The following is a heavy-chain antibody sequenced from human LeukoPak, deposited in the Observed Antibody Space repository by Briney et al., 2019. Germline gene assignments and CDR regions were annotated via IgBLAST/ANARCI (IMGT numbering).Heavy chain of an antibody. CDR3: ARLKDIVVVPGDEGFDP. CDR1: GGSISSSDW. J-gene: IGHJ5*02. Sequence: SGTLSLTCAVSGGSISSSDWWSWVRQPPGKGLEWIGYIYYSGSTNYNPSLKSRVTISVDTSKNQFSLKLSSVTAADTAVYYCARLKDIVVVPGDEGFDPWGQGTLVTVSS. CDR2: IYYSGST. D-gene: IGHD2-2*01. V-gene: IGHV4-4*02.